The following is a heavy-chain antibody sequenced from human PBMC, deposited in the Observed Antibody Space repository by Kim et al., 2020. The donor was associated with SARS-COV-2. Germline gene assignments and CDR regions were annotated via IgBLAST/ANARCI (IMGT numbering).Heavy chain of an antibody. CDR2: ISGSGGST. CDR3: AKDLAANTMVQGVIIPQGY. V-gene: IGHV3-23*01. Sequence: GGSLRLSCAASGFTFSSYAMSWVRQAPGKGLEWVSAISGSGGSTYYADSVKGRFTISRDNSKNTLYLQMNSLRAEDTAVYYCAKDLAANTMVQGVIIPQGYWGQGTLVTVSS. CDR1: GFTFSSYA. J-gene: IGHJ4*02. D-gene: IGHD3-10*01.